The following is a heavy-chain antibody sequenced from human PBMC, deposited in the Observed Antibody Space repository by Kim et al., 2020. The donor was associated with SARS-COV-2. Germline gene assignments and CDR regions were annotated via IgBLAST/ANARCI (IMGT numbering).Heavy chain of an antibody. V-gene: IGHV4-59*08. CDR3: ARRRNSGYSVNWFDP. CDR2: IYYSGST. D-gene: IGHD5-12*01. CDR1: GGSISSYY. J-gene: IGHJ5*02. Sequence: SETLSLTCTVSGGSISSYYWSWIRQPPGKGLEWIGYIYYSGSTNYNPSLKSRVTISVDTSKNQFSLKLSSVTAADTAVYYCARRRNSGYSVNWFDPWGQGTLVTVSS.